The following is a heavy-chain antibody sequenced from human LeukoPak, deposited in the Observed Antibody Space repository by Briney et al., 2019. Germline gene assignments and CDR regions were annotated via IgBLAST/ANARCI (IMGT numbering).Heavy chain of an antibody. J-gene: IGHJ4*02. CDR2: INPNSGGT. Sequence: GASVKVSCKASGYTFTSYYMHWVRQAPGQGLEWMGWINPNSGGTNYAQKFQGRVTMTRDTSISTAYMELSRLRSDDTAVYYCTRDGGYYGSGSYPLYYFDYWGQGTLVTVSS. V-gene: IGHV1-2*02. CDR1: GYTFTSYY. CDR3: TRDGGYYGSGSYPLYYFDY. D-gene: IGHD3-10*01.